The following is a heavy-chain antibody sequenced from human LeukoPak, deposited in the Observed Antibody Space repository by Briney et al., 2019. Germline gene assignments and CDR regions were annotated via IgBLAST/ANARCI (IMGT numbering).Heavy chain of an antibody. V-gene: IGHV4-38-2*02. Sequence: SETLSLTCTVSHYSISSGFYWGWIRQSPGRGLEWIGAIDHTGTTYYNPSLKSRATISVDTSKNQFSLNVNSLTAADTAIYYSARLSYGYDPYYFDCWGQGTLVTVAS. CDR1: HYSISSGFY. CDR2: IDHTGTT. J-gene: IGHJ4*02. D-gene: IGHD5-12*01. CDR3: ARLSYGYDPYYFDC.